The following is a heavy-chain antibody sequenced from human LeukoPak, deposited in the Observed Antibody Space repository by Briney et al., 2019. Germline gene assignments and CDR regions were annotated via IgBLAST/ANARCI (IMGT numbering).Heavy chain of an antibody. J-gene: IGHJ4*02. V-gene: IGHV3-15*01. CDR2: IKSKTDGGTT. CDR3: TTLTMVRGVTFDY. D-gene: IGHD3-10*01. Sequence: GGSLRLSCAASGFTFSNAWMSWVRQAPGKGLEWGGRIKSKTDGGTTDYAAPVKGRFTISRDDSKNTLYLQMNSLKTEDTAVYYCTTLTMVRGVTFDYWGQGTLVTVSS. CDR1: GFTFSNAW.